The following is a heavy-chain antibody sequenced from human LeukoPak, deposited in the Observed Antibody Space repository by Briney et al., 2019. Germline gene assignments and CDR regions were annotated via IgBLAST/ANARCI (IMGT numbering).Heavy chain of an antibody. CDR3: ARNRGTFVELMFDI. Sequence: PSETLSLTCAVSGGSFSGYYWGWIRQPPGKGLEWIGEINHDGRINYHSSLKSRLTISADTTKNQFSLKLSSVTAADTAVYYCARNRGTFVELMFDIWGLGTMVTVSS. V-gene: IGHV4-34*01. CDR2: INHDGRI. CDR1: GGSFSGYY. J-gene: IGHJ3*02. D-gene: IGHD1-1*01.